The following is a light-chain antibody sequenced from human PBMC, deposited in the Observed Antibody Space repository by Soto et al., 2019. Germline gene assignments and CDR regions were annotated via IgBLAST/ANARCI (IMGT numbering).Light chain of an antibody. Sequence: DIQMTQSPSSLSASVGDRVTLTCRASRTRGIYLNWYQQKPGRAPKLLIYAASSLQSGVPSRFSGSGSGTDFSLTISNLQPEDCAIYYCQQSLTTPVHFGQGTKLDIK. V-gene: IGKV1-39*01. CDR3: QQSLTTPVH. CDR2: AAS. CDR1: RTRGIY. J-gene: IGKJ2*01.